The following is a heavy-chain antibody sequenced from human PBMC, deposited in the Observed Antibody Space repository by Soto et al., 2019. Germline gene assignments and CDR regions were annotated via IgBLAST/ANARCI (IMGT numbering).Heavy chain of an antibody. J-gene: IGHJ6*02. D-gene: IGHD4-4*01. CDR2: ISYDGSNK. CDR3: AKVYDTGTTSPPYYYYGMDV. Sequence: QVQLVESGGGVVQPGRSLRLSCAASGFTFSSYGMHWVRQAPGKGLEWVAVISYDGSNKYYADSVKGRFTISRDNSKNTLYLQMDSLRAEDTAVYYCAKVYDTGTTSPPYYYYGMDVWGQGTTVTVSS. CDR1: GFTFSSYG. V-gene: IGHV3-30*18.